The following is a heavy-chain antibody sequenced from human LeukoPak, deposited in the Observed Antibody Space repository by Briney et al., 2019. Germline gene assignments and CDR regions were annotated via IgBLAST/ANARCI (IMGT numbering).Heavy chain of an antibody. D-gene: IGHD4-23*01. CDR3: AKDSRVVTDTPGDY. V-gene: IGHV3-23*01. CDR2: LSGGGGVT. J-gene: IGHJ4*02. Sequence: PGGSLRLSCAASAFISSSYVMTWVRQPPGKGLEWVSSLSGGGGVTYYADSVKGRFTISRDNSKNTLFLQMNSLRAEDTAVYYCAKDSRVVTDTPGDYWGQGTLVTVSS. CDR1: AFISSSYV.